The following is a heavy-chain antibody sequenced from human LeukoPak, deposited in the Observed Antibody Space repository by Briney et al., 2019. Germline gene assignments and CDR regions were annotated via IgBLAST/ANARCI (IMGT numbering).Heavy chain of an antibody. J-gene: IGHJ4*02. CDR2: IKTDGSQI. V-gene: IGHV3-7*01. D-gene: IGHD7-27*01. Sequence: GGSLRLSCAASGFTFSSYSMSWVRQAPGKGLEWVANIKTDGSQIYYVDSVKGRFTISRDNAKNSLYLQMNSLRAEDTAVYYCARDLNWETYWGQGTLVSVSS. CDR1: GFTFSSYS. CDR3: ARDLNWETY.